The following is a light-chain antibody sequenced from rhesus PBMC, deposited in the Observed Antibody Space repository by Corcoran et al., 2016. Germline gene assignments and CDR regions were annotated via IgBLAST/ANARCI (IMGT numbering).Light chain of an antibody. Sequence: DIQMTQSPSSLSASVGDTVTITCRASQGISSYLNWFQQKQGKAPKVLTFAAASLESGVPSRFSGSGSGTDFPLTISSLQPEDFAVYYCLQDNTYPYSFGQGTKVEIK. J-gene: IGKJ2*01. CDR3: LQDNTYPYS. V-gene: IGKV1-28*03. CDR2: AAA. CDR1: QGISSY.